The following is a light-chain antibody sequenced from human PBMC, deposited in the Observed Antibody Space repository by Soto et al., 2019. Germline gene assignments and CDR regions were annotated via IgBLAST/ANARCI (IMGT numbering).Light chain of an antibody. Sequence: QSALTQPASVSGSPGQSSTISCTGTSSDVGAYNYVSWYQQHPGKAPKHMIFDVSNRPSGVSNRFSGSKSGNTASLTISGLQAEDEAGYYCSSYTTATTRVFGGGTKLTVL. CDR3: SSYTTATTRV. J-gene: IGLJ3*02. CDR2: DVS. V-gene: IGLV2-14*01. CDR1: SSDVGAYNY.